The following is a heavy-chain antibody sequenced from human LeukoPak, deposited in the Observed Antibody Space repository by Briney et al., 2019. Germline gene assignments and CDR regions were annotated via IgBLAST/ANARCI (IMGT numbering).Heavy chain of an antibody. CDR2: ISWNSGNI. D-gene: IGHD3-22*01. J-gene: IGHJ4*02. CDR3: AKVHSGYYYRSLFDS. CDR1: GFNFHNYA. V-gene: IGHV3-9*01. Sequence: GGSLRLSCAASGFNFHNYAMYWVRQPPGKGLEWVSGISWNSGNIDYADSVKGRFTVSRDNTKNSLFLQIDGLRTENRALYFCAKVHSGYYYRSLFDSWGQGTLVTVSS.